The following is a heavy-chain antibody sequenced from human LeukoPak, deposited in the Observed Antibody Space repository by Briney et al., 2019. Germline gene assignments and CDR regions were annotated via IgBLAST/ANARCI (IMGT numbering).Heavy chain of an antibody. J-gene: IGHJ6*02. Sequence: KAGGSLRLSCAASGFTFSSYSMNWVRQAPGKGLEWVSSISSSSSYIYCADSVKGRFTISRDNAKNSLYLQMNSLRAEDTAVYYCARGYYYYGMDVWGQGTTVTVSS. CDR3: ARGYYYYGMDV. CDR1: GFTFSSYS. CDR2: ISSSSSYI. V-gene: IGHV3-21*01.